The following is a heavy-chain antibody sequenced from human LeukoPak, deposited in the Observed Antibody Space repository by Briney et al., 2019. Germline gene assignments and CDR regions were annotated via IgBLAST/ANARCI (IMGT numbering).Heavy chain of an antibody. J-gene: IGHJ5*02. CDR1: GGSFSGYY. CDR3: ARAPPRGIAWFDP. Sequence: SETLSLTCAVSGGSFSGYYWTWIRQSPGKGLEWIGEINHSGSTNYNPSLTRRVTMSVDTSKNQFSLNLSAATAADTAVYYCARAPPRGIAWFDPWGQGTRVTVSS. D-gene: IGHD3-16*01. V-gene: IGHV4-34*01. CDR2: INHSGST.